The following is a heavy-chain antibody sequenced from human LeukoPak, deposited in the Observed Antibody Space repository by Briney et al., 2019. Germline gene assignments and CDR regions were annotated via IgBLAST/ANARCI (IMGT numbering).Heavy chain of an antibody. Sequence: SETLSLTCTVSGGSISSYYWSWIRQPPGKGLEGVGYIYYSRSTNYNPSLKSRVTISVDPSKNHFSLKLSSVTAADTAVYYCARLYYGSGSYYKSDAFDIWGQGTMVTVSS. CDR1: GGSISSYY. CDR2: IYYSRST. D-gene: IGHD3-10*01. CDR3: ARLYYGSGSYYKSDAFDI. V-gene: IGHV4-59*01. J-gene: IGHJ3*02.